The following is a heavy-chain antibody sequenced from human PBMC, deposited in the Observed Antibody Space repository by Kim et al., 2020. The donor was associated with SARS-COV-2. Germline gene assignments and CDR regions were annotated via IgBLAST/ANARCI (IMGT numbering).Heavy chain of an antibody. CDR1: GFTFSSYA. J-gene: IGHJ4*02. Sequence: GGSLRLSCAASGFTFSSYAMHWVRQAPGKGLEWVAVISYDGSNKYYADSVKGRFTISRDNSKNTLYLQMNSLRAEDTAVYYCARDNRGGDYWGQGTLVTVSS. V-gene: IGHV3-30*04. D-gene: IGHD2-15*01. CDR3: ARDNRGGDY. CDR2: ISYDGSNK.